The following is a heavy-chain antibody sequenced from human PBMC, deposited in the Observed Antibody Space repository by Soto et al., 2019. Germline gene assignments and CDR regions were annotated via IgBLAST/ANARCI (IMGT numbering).Heavy chain of an antibody. CDR1: GYTFTSYG. D-gene: IGHD6-19*01. V-gene: IGHV1-18*01. J-gene: IGHJ4*02. CDR3: ARVKVRSSGWYFEDFDY. CDR2: ISAYNGNT. Sequence: QVQLVQSGAEVKKPGASVKVSCKASGYTFTSYGISWVRQAPGQGLGWRGWISAYNGNTNYAQKLQGRVTMTTDTSTSTAYMELRSLRSDDTAVYYCARVKVRSSGWYFEDFDYWGQGTLVTVSS.